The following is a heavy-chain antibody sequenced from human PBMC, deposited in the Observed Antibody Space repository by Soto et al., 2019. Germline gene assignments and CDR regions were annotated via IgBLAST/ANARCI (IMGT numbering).Heavy chain of an antibody. D-gene: IGHD2-15*01. J-gene: IGHJ4*02. Sequence: QVQLVESGGGVVQPGRSLRLSCAASGFTFSSYAMHWVRQAPGKGLEWVAVISYDGSNKYYADSVKGRFTISRDNSKNTRYLPMNRLRAEDTAVEYWARVPSSSGRAHFDYWGQGTLFTVSS. V-gene: IGHV3-30-3*01. CDR2: ISYDGSNK. CDR1: GFTFSSYA. CDR3: ARVPSSSGRAHFDY.